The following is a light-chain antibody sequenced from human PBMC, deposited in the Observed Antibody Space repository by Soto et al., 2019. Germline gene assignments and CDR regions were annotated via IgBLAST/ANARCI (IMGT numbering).Light chain of an antibody. CDR2: DAS. CDR1: QSVSSY. Sequence: EIVLTQSPATLSLSPGERATLSCRASQSVSSYLAWYQQKPGQAPRLLIYDASNRATGIPARFSGSGSGTAFTLTISSLEPEDFAVYYCQQRSNWPMYTFVQGTKLEIK. J-gene: IGKJ2*01. CDR3: QQRSNWPMYT. V-gene: IGKV3-11*01.